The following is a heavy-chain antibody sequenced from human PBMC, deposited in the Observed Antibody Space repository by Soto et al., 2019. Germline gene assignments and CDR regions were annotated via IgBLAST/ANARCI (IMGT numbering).Heavy chain of an antibody. CDR1: GGSFSGYY. Sequence: SETLSLTCAVYGGSFSGYYWSWIRQPPGKGLEWIGEINHSGSTNYNPSLKSRVTISVDTSKNQFSLKLSSVTAADTAVYYCARVSRWLAVAGMGRWYFGYWGQGTLVTVSS. CDR2: INHSGST. J-gene: IGHJ4*02. CDR3: ARVSRWLAVAGMGRWYFGY. V-gene: IGHV4-34*01. D-gene: IGHD6-19*01.